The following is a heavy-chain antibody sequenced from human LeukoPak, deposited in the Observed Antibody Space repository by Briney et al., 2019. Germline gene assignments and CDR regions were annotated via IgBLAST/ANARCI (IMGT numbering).Heavy chain of an antibody. CDR2: INQAGSEK. Sequence: GGSLRLSCSASGFTFISTWMDCVRHAPGKGLEWVANINQAGSEKYYVDSVKGRFTISRDNAKNSLYLQINSLRAEDTAVYYCVRESWYFDLWGRGTLVTVSS. CDR3: VRESWYFDL. V-gene: IGHV3-7*03. CDR1: GFTFISTW. J-gene: IGHJ2*01.